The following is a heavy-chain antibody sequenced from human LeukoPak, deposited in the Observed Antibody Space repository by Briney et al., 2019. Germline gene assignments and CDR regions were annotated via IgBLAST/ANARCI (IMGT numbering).Heavy chain of an antibody. J-gene: IGHJ6*03. Sequence: SETLSLTCTVSGASISSGSYYWNWIRQPAGKGLEWIGRIYTSGSTNYNPSLKSRVTMSVDTSKNQFSLKLSSETAADTAVYYCAREPGLPYYMDVWGKGTTVTISS. CDR3: AREPGLPYYMDV. CDR1: GASISSGSYY. V-gene: IGHV4-61*02. D-gene: IGHD5-18*01. CDR2: IYTSGST.